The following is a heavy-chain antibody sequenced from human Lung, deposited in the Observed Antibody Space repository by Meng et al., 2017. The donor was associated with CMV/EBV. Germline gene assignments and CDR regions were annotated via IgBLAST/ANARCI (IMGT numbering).Heavy chain of an antibody. Sequence: SVKVSCXASGYTFSRYGISYVRQAPGQGLQWLGWVGGCDGDTNYAPEFRGRATMTTDTSTNTVYMELRSLTSDDTAVYYCARDWECLDRSDVFDIWGQGKKV. CDR1: GYTFSRYG. CDR3: ARDWECLDRSDVFDI. J-gene: IGHJ3*02. V-gene: IGHV1-18*01. CDR2: VGGCDGDT. D-gene: IGHD3-9*01.